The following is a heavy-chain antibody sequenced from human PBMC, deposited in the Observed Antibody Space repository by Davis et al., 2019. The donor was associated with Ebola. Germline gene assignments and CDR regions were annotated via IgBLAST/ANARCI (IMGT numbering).Heavy chain of an antibody. Sequence: MPSETLSLTCTVSGGFISSYYWSWIRQPPGKGLEWIGYIYYSGSTNYNPSLKSRVTISVDTSKNQFSLKLTSVTAGDTAVYYCARDYYDDNGYIWYFDLWGRGTLVTVSS. CDR3: ARDYYDDNGYIWYFDL. J-gene: IGHJ2*01. CDR2: IYYSGST. D-gene: IGHD3-22*01. V-gene: IGHV4-59*01. CDR1: GGFISSYY.